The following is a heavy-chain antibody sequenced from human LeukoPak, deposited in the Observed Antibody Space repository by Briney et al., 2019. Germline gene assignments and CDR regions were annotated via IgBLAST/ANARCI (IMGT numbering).Heavy chain of an antibody. CDR1: GFTVSINC. J-gene: IGHJ4*02. CDR2: IYSGGNT. CDR3: ARGETSSYDY. V-gene: IGHV3-53*01. Sequence: PGGSLRLSCAASGFTVSINCTSWVRQAPGKGLEWVSVIYSGGNTYYADSVKGRFTISRDNSKNTVYLQMNSLRAEDTAVYYCARGETSSYDYWGQGTLVTVSS. D-gene: IGHD2-2*01.